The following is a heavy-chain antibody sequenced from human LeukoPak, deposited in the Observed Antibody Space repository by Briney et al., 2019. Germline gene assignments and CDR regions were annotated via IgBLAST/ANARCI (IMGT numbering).Heavy chain of an antibody. J-gene: IGHJ4*02. V-gene: IGHV3-30*18. D-gene: IGHD4-23*01. CDR1: GFTFSRYG. CDR2: ISYDGSNK. Sequence: GRSLRLSCVASGFTFSRYGMQWGRQAPGKGLEWVAVISYDGSNKYYADSVKGRFTISRDNSKNTLYVQMNSLRAEDTAVYYCAKDHERVWELHNSPFDYWGQGTLVTVSS. CDR3: AKDHERVWELHNSPFDY.